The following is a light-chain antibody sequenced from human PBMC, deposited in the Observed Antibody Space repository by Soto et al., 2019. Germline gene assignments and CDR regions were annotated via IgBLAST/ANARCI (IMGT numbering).Light chain of an antibody. CDR3: QNYKAAPWT. CDR1: QGISKF. Sequence: DIQMTQSPSSLSASVGDRVTITCRASQGISKFLAWYQQKPGKVPRLLIYATSTLESGVPSRFSGSGTGTDFLLTISSLQPEDVAVYYCQNYKAAPWTFGQGTKVESK. CDR2: ATS. V-gene: IGKV1-27*01. J-gene: IGKJ1*01.